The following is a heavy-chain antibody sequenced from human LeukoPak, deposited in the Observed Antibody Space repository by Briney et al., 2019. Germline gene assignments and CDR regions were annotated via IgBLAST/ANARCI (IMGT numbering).Heavy chain of an antibody. CDR1: GFTFSSYS. Sequence: PGGSLRLSCAASGFTFSSYSMNWVRQAPGKGLEWVSYISSSSSTIYYADSVKGRFTISRDNAKNSLYLQMNSLRAEDTAVYYCARDLHSSGWPSAFDIWGQGTMVTVSS. CDR3: ARDLHSSGWPSAFDI. CDR2: ISSSSSTI. D-gene: IGHD6-19*01. J-gene: IGHJ3*02. V-gene: IGHV3-48*01.